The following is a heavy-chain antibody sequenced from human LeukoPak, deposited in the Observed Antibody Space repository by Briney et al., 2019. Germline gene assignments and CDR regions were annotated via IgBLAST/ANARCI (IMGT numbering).Heavy chain of an antibody. J-gene: IGHJ4*02. CDR3: ARDLGVYDSRSWDYFDY. V-gene: IGHV3-7*01. D-gene: IGHD6-13*01. CDR2: IKQDGSEK. CDR1: GFTFSSYW. Sequence: PGGSLRLSCAASGFTFSSYWMSWVRQAPGKGLEWVANIKQDGSEKYYVDSVKGRFTISRDNAKNSLYLQMNSLRAEDTAVYYCARDLGVYDSRSWDYFDYWGQGTLVTVSS.